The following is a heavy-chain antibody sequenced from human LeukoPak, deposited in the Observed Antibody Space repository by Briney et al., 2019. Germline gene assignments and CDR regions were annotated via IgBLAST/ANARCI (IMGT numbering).Heavy chain of an antibody. CDR2: ISYDESNK. Sequence: GGSLRLSCAASGFTFSSYAMHWVRQAPGKGLEWVAVISYDESNKYYADSVKGRLTISGDNSKNTLYLQMHSLRAEDTALYYCARETGSSVGSTDFDYWGQGTLVTVSS. CDR1: GFTFSSYA. CDR3: ARETGSSVGSTDFDY. V-gene: IGHV3-30-3*01. D-gene: IGHD6-6*01. J-gene: IGHJ4*02.